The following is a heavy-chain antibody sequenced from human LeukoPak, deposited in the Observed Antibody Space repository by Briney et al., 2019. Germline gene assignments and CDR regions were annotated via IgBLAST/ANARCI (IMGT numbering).Heavy chain of an antibody. V-gene: IGHV3-7*01. CDR1: GFAFGDYA. J-gene: IGHJ4*02. CDR3: ARDAYYDFWSGYPRYFDY. D-gene: IGHD3-3*01. Sequence: GGSLRLSCTASGFAFGDYAMSWVRQAPGKGLEWVANIKQDGSEEYYVDSVKGRFTISTDNAKNSLYLQMNSLRAEDTAVYYCARDAYYDFWSGYPRYFDYWGQGTLVTVSS. CDR2: IKQDGSEE.